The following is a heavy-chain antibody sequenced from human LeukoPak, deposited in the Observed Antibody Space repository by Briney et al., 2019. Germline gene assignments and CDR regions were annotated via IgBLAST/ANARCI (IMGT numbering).Heavy chain of an antibody. J-gene: IGHJ4*02. CDR1: GYTFTSYY. V-gene: IGHV1-46*01. CDR3: ARDQESYGHLYTSYFDY. CDR2: INPSGGST. Sequence: ASVKVSCKASGYTFTSYYMHWVRQAPGQGLEGMGIINPSGGSTTYAQKFQGRVTMTRDTSTSTVYMELSSLRSEDTAVYYCARDQESYGHLYTSYFDYWGQGTLVTVSS. D-gene: IGHD5-18*01.